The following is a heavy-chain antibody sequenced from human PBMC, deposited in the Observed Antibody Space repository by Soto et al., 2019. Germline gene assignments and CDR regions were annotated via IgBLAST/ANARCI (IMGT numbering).Heavy chain of an antibody. V-gene: IGHV4-39*01. D-gene: IGHD3-16*02. CDR3: ARQAVEYDYVWGSYRYPLYYYGMDV. J-gene: IGHJ6*02. CDR2: VYYSGST. Sequence: ASETLSLTCAVSGGSISSSSYYRGWIRQPPGKGLEWIGSVYYSGSTYYNPSLKSRVTISVDTSKNQFSLKLSSVTAADTAVYYCARQAVEYDYVWGSYRYPLYYYGMDVWGQGTTVTSP. CDR1: GGSISSSSYY.